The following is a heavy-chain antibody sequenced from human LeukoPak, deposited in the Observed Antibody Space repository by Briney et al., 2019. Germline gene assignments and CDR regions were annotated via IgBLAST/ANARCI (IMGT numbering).Heavy chain of an antibody. CDR2: IYYTGST. D-gene: IGHD5-12*01. J-gene: IGHJ4*02. V-gene: IGHV4-39*01. Sequence: SETLSLTCTVSGGSISSSRYYWGWIRQPPGKGLEWIGSIYYTGSTYYNPSLRSPVSISVDTSKNQFTLKLSSVTAADTAVYYCARRGVVATPGANFWGQGTLVTVSS. CDR1: GGSISSSRYY. CDR3: ARRGVVATPGANF.